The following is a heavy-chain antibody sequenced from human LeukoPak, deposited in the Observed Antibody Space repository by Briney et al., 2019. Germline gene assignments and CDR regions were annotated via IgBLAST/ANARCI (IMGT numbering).Heavy chain of an antibody. CDR2: ISYDGSNK. V-gene: IGHV3-30*03. CDR3: ASSYRRGGRSLPVGN. Sequence: PGGSLRLSCAASGFTFSGYGMHWVRQAPGKGLEWVAVISYDGSNKYYADSVKGRFTISRDNSKSTLFLQMNSLSTEDTSLYYCASSYRRGGRSLPVGNWGQGTLVIVSS. J-gene: IGHJ4*02. D-gene: IGHD6-19*01. CDR1: GFTFSGYG.